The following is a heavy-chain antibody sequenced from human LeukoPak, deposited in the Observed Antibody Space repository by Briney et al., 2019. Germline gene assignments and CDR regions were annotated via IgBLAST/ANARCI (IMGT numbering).Heavy chain of an antibody. CDR1: GFTFRSYE. V-gene: IGHV3-48*03. CDR2: IVSDGSAI. CDR3: AREVAYTGYDFGLDY. D-gene: IGHD5-12*01. J-gene: IGHJ4*02. Sequence: GGSLSLSCVASGFTFRSYEMNWVRQAPGKGMEWLSYIVSDGSAIYYAESVKGRFTISRDNAKNSLFLKMNSLRAEDTSIYYCAREVAYTGYDFGLDYRGQGTLVTVSS.